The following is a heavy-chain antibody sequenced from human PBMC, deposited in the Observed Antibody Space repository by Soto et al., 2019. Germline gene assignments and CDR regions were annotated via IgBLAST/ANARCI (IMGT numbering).Heavy chain of an antibody. CDR3: ARDEYYDRNNWFDH. J-gene: IGHJ5*02. Sequence: PSETLSLTCTVSGGAITAYYWSWIRQPGGEGLQWIVRVYSTGSTNYNPSLRSRVTMSVDTSQNQFFLRLRSVPAADTAVYYCARDEYYDRNNWFDHWGQGILVTVS. V-gene: IGHV4-4*07. D-gene: IGHD3-16*01. CDR1: GGAITAYY. CDR2: VYSTGST.